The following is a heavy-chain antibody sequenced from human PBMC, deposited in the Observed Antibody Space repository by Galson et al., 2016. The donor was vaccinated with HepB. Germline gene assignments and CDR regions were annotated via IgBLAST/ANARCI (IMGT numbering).Heavy chain of an antibody. CDR3: AVDTAVVILSYGY. D-gene: IGHD5-18*01. V-gene: IGHV1-2*02. CDR1: GYTFIDYY. Sequence: SVKVSCKASGYTFIDYYLHWVRQAPGRGLEWMGWINPNSGGTNYAQKFQGRVTMTRDTSISTAYMELSRLRFDDTAVYYCAVDTAVVILSYGYWGQGTLVTVSS. CDR2: INPNSGGT. J-gene: IGHJ4*02.